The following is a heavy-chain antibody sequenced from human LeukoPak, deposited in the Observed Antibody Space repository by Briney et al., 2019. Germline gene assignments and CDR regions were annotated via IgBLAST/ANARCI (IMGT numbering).Heavy chain of an antibody. CDR1: GFTFSSYA. CDR2: ISGSGGST. V-gene: IGHV3-23*01. D-gene: IGHD3-10*01. CDR3: AKVEMGSGSYYNDY. Sequence: GGSLRLSCAASGFTFSSYAMSWVRQAPGKGLESVSAISGSGGSTYYADSVKGRFTISRDNSKNTLYLQMNSLRAEDTAVYYCAKVEMGSGSYYNDYWGQGTLVTVSS. J-gene: IGHJ4*02.